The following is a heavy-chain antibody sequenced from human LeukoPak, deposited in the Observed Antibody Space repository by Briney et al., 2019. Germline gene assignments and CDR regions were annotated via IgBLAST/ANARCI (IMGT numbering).Heavy chain of an antibody. D-gene: IGHD6-13*01. CDR1: GFVFRAYG. Sequence: GGSLRLSCATSGFVFRAYGMSWVRQAPGKGLEWVANIKQDGSEKYYVDSVKGRFTISRDNAKNSLYLQMNSLRAEDTAVYYCAREQVAAAAFDYWGQGTLVTVSS. CDR3: AREQVAAAAFDY. J-gene: IGHJ4*02. V-gene: IGHV3-7*01. CDR2: IKQDGSEK.